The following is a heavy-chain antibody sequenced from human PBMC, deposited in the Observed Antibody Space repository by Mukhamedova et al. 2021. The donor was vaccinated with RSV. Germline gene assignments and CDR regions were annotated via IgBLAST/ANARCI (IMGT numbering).Heavy chain of an antibody. V-gene: IGHV3-30*18. CDR3: AKDRYHYDSSGFAIEN. CDR1: G. J-gene: IGHJ4*02. D-gene: IGHD3-22*01. Sequence: GMHWARQAPGKGLEWVALISYDGSNKYYADSVKGRFTISRDNSKNTLYVQMNSLRGEDTAVYYCAKDRYHYDSSGFAIENWGQGTL. CDR2: ISYDGSNK.